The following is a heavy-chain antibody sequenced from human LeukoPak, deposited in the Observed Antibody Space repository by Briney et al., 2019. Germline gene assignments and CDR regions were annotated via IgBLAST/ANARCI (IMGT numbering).Heavy chain of an antibody. CDR3: ARGADRLLWFGEGGQYYFDY. CDR2: INPNSGGT. CDR1: GYIFTGYY. V-gene: IGHV1-2*02. J-gene: IGHJ4*02. D-gene: IGHD3-10*01. Sequence: ASVKVSCKASGYIFTGYYMHWVRQAPGQGLEWMGWINPNSGGTNYAQKFQGRVTMTRDTSISTAYMELSRLRSDDTAVYYCARGADRLLWFGEGGQYYFDYWGQGTLVTVSS.